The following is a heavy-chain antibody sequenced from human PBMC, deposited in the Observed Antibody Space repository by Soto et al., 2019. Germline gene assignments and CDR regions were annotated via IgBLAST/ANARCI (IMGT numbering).Heavy chain of an antibody. CDR3: ARESEDLTSNFDY. J-gene: IGHJ4*02. CDR2: ISSTTNYI. V-gene: IGHV3-21*06. CDR1: GFAYTRYS. Sequence: PGGSLRLSCAASGFAYTRYSMNWVRQAPGKGLEWVSSISSTTNYIYYGDSMKGRFTISRDNAKNSLYLEMNSLRAEDTAVYYCARESEDLTSNFDYWGQGTLVTVSS.